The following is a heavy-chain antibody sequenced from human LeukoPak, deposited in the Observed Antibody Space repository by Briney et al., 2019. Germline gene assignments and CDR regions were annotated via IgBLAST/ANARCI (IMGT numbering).Heavy chain of an antibody. CDR2: INPNSGGT. J-gene: IGHJ4*02. Sequence: GASVKVSCKASGYTFTSYAMHWVRQAPGQRLEWMGWINPNSGGTNYAQKFQGRVTMTRDASISTAYMELSRLRSDDTAVYYCARVGATPFDYWGQGTLVTVSS. CDR3: ARVGATPFDY. D-gene: IGHD1-26*01. V-gene: IGHV1-2*02. CDR1: GYTFTSYA.